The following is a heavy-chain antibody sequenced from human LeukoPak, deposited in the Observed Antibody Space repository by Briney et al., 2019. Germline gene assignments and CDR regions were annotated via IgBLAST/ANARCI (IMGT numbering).Heavy chain of an antibody. Sequence: ASVTVSCKASGYTFTSYGISWVRQAPGQGLEWMGWISAYNGNTNYAQKLQGRVTRTTDTSTSTAYMELRSLRSDDTAVYYCARGQSSTSQPYYFDYWGQGTLVTVSS. CDR2: ISAYNGNT. J-gene: IGHJ4*02. CDR1: GYTFTSYG. D-gene: IGHD2-2*01. CDR3: ARGQSSTSQPYYFDY. V-gene: IGHV1-18*01.